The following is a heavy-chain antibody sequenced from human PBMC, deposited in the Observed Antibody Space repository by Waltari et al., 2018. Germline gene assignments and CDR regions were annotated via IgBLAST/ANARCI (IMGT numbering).Heavy chain of an antibody. V-gene: IGHV3-74*01. Sequence: EVQLVESGGDLVQPGGSLRLSCAASGFTFSTFWVHWVRQVPGKGLVWGSGIRGVGSATSYSDSVKGRCTISRDNAKNTVYLQMNSLRAEDTAVYHCASDVHSGRYGWFDPWGQGILVTVSS. D-gene: IGHD1-26*01. CDR2: IRGVGSAT. CDR3: ASDVHSGRYGWFDP. J-gene: IGHJ5*02. CDR1: GFTFSTFW.